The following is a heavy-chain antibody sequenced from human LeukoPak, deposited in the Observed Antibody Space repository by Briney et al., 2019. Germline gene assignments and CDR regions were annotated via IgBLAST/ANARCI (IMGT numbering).Heavy chain of an antibody. CDR2: IYYSGST. J-gene: IGHJ4*02. V-gene: IGHV4-39*01. CDR1: AGSIGSSSYY. Sequence: SETLSLTCTVSAGSIGSSSYYWGWIRQPPGKGLEGIGSIYYSGSTYYNPSLKSRVTISVDTSKKQFSLKLSSVTAADTAVYYCARRGEGTSMSRFDYWGQGTLVTVSS. D-gene: IGHD3-22*01. CDR3: ARRGEGTSMSRFDY.